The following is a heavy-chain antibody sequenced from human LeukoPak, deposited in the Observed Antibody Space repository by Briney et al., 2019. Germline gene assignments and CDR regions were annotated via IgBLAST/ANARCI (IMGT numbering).Heavy chain of an antibody. CDR2: ICTAGDP. CDR1: GFTFSSYD. J-gene: IGHJ3*02. Sequence: PGGSLRLSCAASGFTFSSYDMHWVRQDKGKGLEWVSAICTAGDPYYLGSVKGRFTISRENAKNSFYLQMNSLRAGDTAVYYCAGQARPGSAEGAFDIWGQGTMVTVSS. D-gene: IGHD2-2*01. CDR3: AGQARPGSAEGAFDI. V-gene: IGHV3-13*05.